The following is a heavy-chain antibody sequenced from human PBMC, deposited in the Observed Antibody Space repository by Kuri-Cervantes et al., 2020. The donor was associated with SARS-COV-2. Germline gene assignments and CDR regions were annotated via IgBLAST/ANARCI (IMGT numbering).Heavy chain of an antibody. J-gene: IGHJ4*02. CDR1: GFTFSSYS. CDR2: ISSSSSTI. Sequence: GESLKISCAASGFTFSSYSMNWVRQAPGKGLEWVSYISSSSSTIYYADSVKGRFTISRDNAKNSLYLQMNSLRDEDTAVYYCARDRVGVHDYWGQGTLVTVSS. CDR3: ARDRVGVHDY. V-gene: IGHV3-48*02. D-gene: IGHD2-21*01.